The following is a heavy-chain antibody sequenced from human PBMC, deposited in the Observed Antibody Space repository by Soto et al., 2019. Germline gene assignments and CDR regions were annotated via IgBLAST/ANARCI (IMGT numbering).Heavy chain of an antibody. J-gene: IGHJ2*01. D-gene: IGHD3-3*01. V-gene: IGHV3-30-3*01. Sequence: QVQLVESGGGVVQPGRSLRLSCTASGFTFSSYAMHWVRQVPGKGLEWVAVISYGGSNKYYADSVKGRFTISRDNSKNTLYLQMNRLTAQDTAVYYRAIPLWRDVYNFGYFDLWVRGTLVTVSS. CDR2: ISYGGSNK. CDR1: GFTFSSYA. CDR3: AIPLWRDVYNFGYFDL.